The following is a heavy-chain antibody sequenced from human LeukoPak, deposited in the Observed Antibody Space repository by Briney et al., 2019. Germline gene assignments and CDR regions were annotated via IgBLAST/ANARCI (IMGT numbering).Heavy chain of an antibody. CDR2: VYYSGST. J-gene: IGHJ5*02. CDR3: ARFGKYCSDGTCYSKWFDP. CDR1: GGSIRSSSFY. Sequence: SETLTLTCTVSGGSIRSSSFYWGWIRQPPGKGLEWIGTVYYSGSTYYNPSLKSRVTISVDTSKNQFSLKVNSLTAADTAVYYCARFGKYCSDGTCYSKWFDPWGQGTLVIVSS. D-gene: IGHD2-15*01. V-gene: IGHV4-39*07.